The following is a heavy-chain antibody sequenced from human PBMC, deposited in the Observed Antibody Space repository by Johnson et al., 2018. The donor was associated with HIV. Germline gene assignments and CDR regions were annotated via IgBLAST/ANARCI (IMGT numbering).Heavy chain of an antibody. Sequence: QVQLVESGGGVVQPGRSLRLSCAASGFTFNSSAMHWVRQAPGKGLEWVAVISFDGSNKYYADSVKGRFTISRDNSKNTLYLQMNSLRPEDTSVYYCARENQGYSYRAFDIWGQGTMVTVSS. CDR2: ISFDGSNK. CDR3: ARENQGYSYRAFDI. CDR1: GFTFNSSA. D-gene: IGHD5-18*01. V-gene: IGHV3-30*04. J-gene: IGHJ3*02.